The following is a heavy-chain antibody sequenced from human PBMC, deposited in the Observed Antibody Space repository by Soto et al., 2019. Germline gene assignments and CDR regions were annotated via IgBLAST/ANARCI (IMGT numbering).Heavy chain of an antibody. CDR3: ARVFLRSSGPQARWWFDP. V-gene: IGHV1-18*01. Sequence: ASVKVSCKASGYTLTSSGISWVRQAPGQGLEWMGWVNTYTGNTNYAQKFQGRVTMTTDTSTSTVYMEVRSLRSDDTAVYYCARVFLRSSGPQARWWFDPWGQGPLVTVS. J-gene: IGHJ5*02. D-gene: IGHD6-19*01. CDR2: VNTYTGNT. CDR1: GYTLTSSG.